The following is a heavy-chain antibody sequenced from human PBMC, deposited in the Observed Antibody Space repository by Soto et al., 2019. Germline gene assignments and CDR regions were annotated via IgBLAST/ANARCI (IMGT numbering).Heavy chain of an antibody. CDR3: ARDRGFDLDTYYGMDV. J-gene: IGHJ6*02. Sequence: QVQLQESGPGLVKPSQTLSLTCTVSGGSISSGGYYWSWIRQHPGKGLEWIGYIYYSGSTYYNPSLNSRVTISVDTSKHQFSLKLSSVTAADTAGYYCARDRGFDLDTYYGMDVWGQGTTVTVSS. D-gene: IGHD5-18*01. CDR1: GGSISSGGYY. V-gene: IGHV4-31*03. CDR2: IYYSGST.